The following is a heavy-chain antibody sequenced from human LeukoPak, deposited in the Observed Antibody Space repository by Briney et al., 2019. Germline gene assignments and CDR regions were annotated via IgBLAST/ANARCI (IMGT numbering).Heavy chain of an antibody. CDR2: INTNTGNP. J-gene: IGHJ4*02. CDR1: GYTFTSYA. Sequence: GASVKVSCKVSGYTFTSYAMNWVRQAPGQGLEWMGWINTNTGNPTYAQGFTGRFVFSLDTSVSTAYLQISSLKAEDTAVYYCARDGLITDYYGSGTEFDYWGQGTLVTVSS. CDR3: ARDGLITDYYGSGTEFDY. V-gene: IGHV7-4-1*02. D-gene: IGHD3-10*01.